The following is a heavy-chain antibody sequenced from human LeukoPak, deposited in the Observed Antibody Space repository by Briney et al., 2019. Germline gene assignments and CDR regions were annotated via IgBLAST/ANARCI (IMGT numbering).Heavy chain of an antibody. V-gene: IGHV3-30-3*01. CDR1: GFTFSSYA. CDR2: ISYDGSNK. D-gene: IGHD6-6*01. CDR3: ARDGGGIAARPPGDY. J-gene: IGHJ4*02. Sequence: GGSLRLSCAASGFTFSSYAMHWVRQAPGKGLEWVAVISYDGSNKYYADSVKGRFTISRDNSKNTLYLQMNSLRAEDTAVYYCARDGGGIAARPPGDYWGQGTLVTVSS.